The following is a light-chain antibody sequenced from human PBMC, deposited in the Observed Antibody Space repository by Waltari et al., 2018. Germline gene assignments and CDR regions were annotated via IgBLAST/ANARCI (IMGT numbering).Light chain of an antibody. J-gene: IGLJ3*02. V-gene: IGLV4-60*03. Sequence: QPVLTQSSSASASLGSSVKLTCTLNSGHSSYIIAWHQQQPGKAPRYLMKLERSGSYNKGSGVPDRFSGSSSGADRYLTISNLQSEDEADYYCETWHSNTRVFGGGTKLTVL. CDR1: SGHSSYI. CDR2: LERSGSY. CDR3: ETWHSNTRV.